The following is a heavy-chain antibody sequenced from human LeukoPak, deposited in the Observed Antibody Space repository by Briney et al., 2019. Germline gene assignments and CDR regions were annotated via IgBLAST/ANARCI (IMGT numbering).Heavy chain of an antibody. V-gene: IGHV1-69*01. CDR2: IIPIFGTA. J-gene: IGHJ4*02. D-gene: IGHD3-10*01. Sequence: SVKVSCKASGGTFSSYAISWVRQAPGQGLEWMGGIIPIFGTANYAQRFQGRVTITADESTSTAYMELSSLRSEDTAVYYCARSRPSGSYYHDYWGQGTLVTVSS. CDR3: ARSRPSGSYYHDY. CDR1: GGTFSSYA.